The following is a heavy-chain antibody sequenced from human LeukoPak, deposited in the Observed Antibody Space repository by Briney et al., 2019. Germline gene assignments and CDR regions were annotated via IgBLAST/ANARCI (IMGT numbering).Heavy chain of an antibody. J-gene: IGHJ6*03. CDR2: IYNTWST. V-gene: IGHV4-39*01. CDR3: ARHVRKRTYYYGSGTDYYYYMDV. Sequence: SETLSLTCSVSGGSIGSGRYYWAWIRQPPGKGLEWIGSIYNTWSTSYNPSLKSRVTMSVDTSKNQFSLRLSSVTAADTAVYYCARHVRKRTYYYGSGTDYYYYMDVWGKGTTVTVSS. D-gene: IGHD3-10*01. CDR1: GGSIGSGRYY.